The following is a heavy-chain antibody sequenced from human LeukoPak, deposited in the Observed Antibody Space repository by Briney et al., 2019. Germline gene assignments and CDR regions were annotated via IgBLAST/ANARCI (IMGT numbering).Heavy chain of an antibody. CDR1: GFIFSTYA. V-gene: IGHV3-23*01. D-gene: IGHD2-2*01. Sequence: GGSLRLSCAASGFIFSTYAMSWVRQAPGKGLEWVSGISGSGGSTNYADSVKGRFTISRDNSKNTLYLQMNSVRAEDTAVYYCAKGVEPAADIKQTFDYWGQGTLVTVSS. CDR2: ISGSGGST. J-gene: IGHJ4*02. CDR3: AKGVEPAADIKQTFDY.